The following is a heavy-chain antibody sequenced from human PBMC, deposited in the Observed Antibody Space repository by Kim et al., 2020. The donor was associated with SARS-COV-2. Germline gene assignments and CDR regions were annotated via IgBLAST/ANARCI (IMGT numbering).Heavy chain of an antibody. CDR1: GGSFSGYY. D-gene: IGHD2-2*01. CDR2: INHSGST. J-gene: IGHJ5*02. Sequence: SETLSLTCAVYGGSFSGYYWSWIRQPPGKGLEWIGEINHSGSTNYNPSLKSRVTISVDTSKNQFSLKLSSVTAADTSVYYCARGPSSSTSCYVVLWKNWFDPWGQGTLVTGSS. CDR3: ARGPSSSTSCYVVLWKNWFDP. V-gene: IGHV4-34*01.